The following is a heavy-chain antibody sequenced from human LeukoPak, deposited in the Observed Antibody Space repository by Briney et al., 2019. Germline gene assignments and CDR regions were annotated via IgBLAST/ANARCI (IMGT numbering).Heavy chain of an antibody. D-gene: IGHD6-6*01. V-gene: IGHV1-2*02. CDR1: GYTFTGYY. CDR2: INCNSGGT. CDR3: ARPNHAISIAGDRALDY. Sequence: ASVKVSCKASGYTFTGYYMHWVRQAPGQGLEWMGWINCNSGGTNYAQKFQGRVTMTRDTSISTAYMELSRLRSYDTAVCYCARPNHAISIAGDRALDYWGQGTLVTVSS. J-gene: IGHJ4*02.